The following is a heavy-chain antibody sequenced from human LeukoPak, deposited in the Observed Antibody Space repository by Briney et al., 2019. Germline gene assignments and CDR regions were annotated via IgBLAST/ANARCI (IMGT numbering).Heavy chain of an antibody. CDR1: GFSFSGYA. CDR2: ISASGGGT. J-gene: IGHJ6*02. Sequence: GGSLRLSCAASGFSFSGYAMSWVRQAPGRGLEWVSTISASGGGTYNADSVKGRFTISRDYSTNTLYLQMNSLRAEDTAIYYCAKILGRVELRFGIYYYFGLDVRGHGTTVTVSS. V-gene: IGHV3-23*01. CDR3: AKILGRVELRFGIYYYFGLDV. D-gene: IGHD3/OR15-3a*01.